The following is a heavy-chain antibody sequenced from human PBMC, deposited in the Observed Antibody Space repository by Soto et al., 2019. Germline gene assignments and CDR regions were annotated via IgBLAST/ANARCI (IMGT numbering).Heavy chain of an antibody. CDR3: ARDYGDYVFAFDY. CDR1: GGTFSSYT. J-gene: IGHJ4*02. CDR2: IIPILGIA. D-gene: IGHD4-17*01. Sequence: SVKVSCKASGGTFSSYTISWVRQAPGQGLEWMGRIIPILGIANYAQKFQGRVTITADKSTSTAYMELSSLRSEDTAVYYCARDYGDYVFAFDYWGQGTLVTVSS. V-gene: IGHV1-69*04.